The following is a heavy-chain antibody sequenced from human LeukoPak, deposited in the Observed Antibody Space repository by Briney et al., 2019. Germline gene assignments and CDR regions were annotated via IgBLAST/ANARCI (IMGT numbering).Heavy chain of an antibody. CDR1: GYSFTNHW. CDR2: IYPGDSDT. V-gene: IGHV5-51*01. CDR3: ARQMAPTAYPWYFHH. J-gene: IGHJ1*01. Sequence: PGESLKISCKASGYSFTNHWIGRVRQMPGKGLEWMGIIYPGDSDTKYSPSFQGQVTISADKSISTAFLQWGSLKASDSAMYYCARQMAPTAYPWYFHHWGQGTLVTVSS. D-gene: IGHD1-1*01.